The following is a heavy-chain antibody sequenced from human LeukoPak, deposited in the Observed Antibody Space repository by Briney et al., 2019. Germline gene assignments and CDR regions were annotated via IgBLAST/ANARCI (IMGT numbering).Heavy chain of an antibody. CDR1: GGTFSSYA. V-gene: IGHV1-69*13. D-gene: IGHD2-8*02. J-gene: IGHJ3*02. Sequence: SVKVFCKASGGTFSSYAISWVRQAPGQGLEWMGGIAPIFGSTNYAQKFQGSVTITADESTNTVYLALSSLSSDDTAIFYCARELLLGSATGGGVFDIWGQGTMVTVSS. CDR3: ARELLLGSATGGGVFDI. CDR2: IAPIFGST.